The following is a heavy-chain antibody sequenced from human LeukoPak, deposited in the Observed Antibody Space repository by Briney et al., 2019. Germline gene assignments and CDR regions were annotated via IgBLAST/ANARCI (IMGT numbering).Heavy chain of an antibody. CDR2: INHSGST. CDR1: GGSFSGYY. J-gene: IGHJ4*02. CDR3: ARGTLLWFGELSVFDY. Sequence: SETLSLTCAVYGGSFSGYYWSWIRQPPGKGLEWIGEINHSGSTNYNPSLKGRVTISVDTSKNQFSLKLSSVTAADTAVYYCARGTLLWFGELSVFDYWGQGTLVTVSS. D-gene: IGHD3-10*01. V-gene: IGHV4-34*01.